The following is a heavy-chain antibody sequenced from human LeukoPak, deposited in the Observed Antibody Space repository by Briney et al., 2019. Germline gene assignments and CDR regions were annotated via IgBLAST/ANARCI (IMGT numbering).Heavy chain of an antibody. CDR3: ARVGGVEAAPDYYYYYMDV. Sequence: SETLSLTCSVSGASVSDYYWTWVRQPPGKGLEYIGYIYYSGSSNYNPSLKSRVSISVDTSKNQFSLKLSSVTAADTAVYYCARVGGVEAAPDYYYYYMDVWGKGTTVTVSS. CDR2: IYYSGSS. J-gene: IGHJ6*03. D-gene: IGHD6-13*01. CDR1: GASVSDYY. V-gene: IGHV4-59*02.